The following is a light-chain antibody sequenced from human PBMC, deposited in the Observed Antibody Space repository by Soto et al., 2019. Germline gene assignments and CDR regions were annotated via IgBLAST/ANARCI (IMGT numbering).Light chain of an antibody. CDR1: NIGSKN. J-gene: IGLJ1*01. V-gene: IGLV3-9*01. CDR2: RDT. Sequence: SSELTQPLSVSVARGQTARITCGGNNIGSKNVHWYQQKPGQAPVLVIYRDTNRPSGTPERFSGSNSGNTATLTISRAQAGDEADYYCQVWDSSTAIFGTGTKLTVL. CDR3: QVWDSSTAI.